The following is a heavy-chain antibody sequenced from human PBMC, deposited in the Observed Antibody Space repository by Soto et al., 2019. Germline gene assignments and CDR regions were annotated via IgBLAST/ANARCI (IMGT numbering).Heavy chain of an antibody. CDR1: GDSVATNSKG. CDR2: TYYRSKWYY. J-gene: IGHJ4*01. Sequence: TLSRDCAITGDSVATNSKGWSWVRQSPSKGLEWLGRTYYRSKWYYEYAVSVRGRITINPDTSKNQYSLQLNSVTPEDTAVYFCARGEQYSGRIFDYWAQGTLV. D-gene: IGHD1-26*01. V-gene: IGHV6-1*01. CDR3: ARGEQYSGRIFDY.